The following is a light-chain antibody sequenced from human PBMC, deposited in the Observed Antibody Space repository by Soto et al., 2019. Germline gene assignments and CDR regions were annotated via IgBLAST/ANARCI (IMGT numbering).Light chain of an antibody. CDR2: DVN. Sequence: QSALTQPASVSGSPGQSITLSCTGTSSDIGGYVYVSWYQRHPGKAPKLIIYDVNNRPSGVSNRFSGSKSGNPASLTISGLQAEDEADYYCTSYASGSSPVVFGGGTKVTVL. V-gene: IGLV2-14*01. CDR1: SSDIGGYVY. J-gene: IGLJ2*01. CDR3: TSYASGSSPVV.